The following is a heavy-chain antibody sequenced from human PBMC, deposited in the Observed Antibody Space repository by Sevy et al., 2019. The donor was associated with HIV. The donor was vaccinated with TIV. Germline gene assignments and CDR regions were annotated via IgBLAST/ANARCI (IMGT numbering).Heavy chain of an antibody. CDR1: GFTFSTYG. CDR3: ARDEYSDYYTYYYGMDV. Sequence: GGSLRLSCAASGFTFSTYGMHWVRQAPGKGLEWVAVVSYGGDKKNYADSVRGRFTISRDNSRDTLYLQMDSLTTEDTAVYYCARDEYSDYYTYYYGMDVWGQGTTVTVSS. V-gene: IGHV3-30-3*01. J-gene: IGHJ6*02. CDR2: VSYGGDKK. D-gene: IGHD4-17*01.